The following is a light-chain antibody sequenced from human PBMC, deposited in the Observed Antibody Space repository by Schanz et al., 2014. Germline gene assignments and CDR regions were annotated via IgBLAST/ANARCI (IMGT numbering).Light chain of an antibody. V-gene: IGLV2-8*01. CDR3: QSYDSSLSGWV. CDR1: SSDIGRYNY. CDR2: DVT. J-gene: IGLJ3*02. Sequence: QSALTQPPSASGSPGQSVTISCTGTSSDIGRYNYVSWYQHHPGKAPKLLIYDVTKRPSGVPDRFSGSKSGTSASLAITGLQADDEAVYYCQSYDSSLSGWVFGGGTKVTVL.